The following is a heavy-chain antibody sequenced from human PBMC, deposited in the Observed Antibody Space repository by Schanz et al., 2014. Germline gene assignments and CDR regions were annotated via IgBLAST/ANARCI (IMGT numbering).Heavy chain of an antibody. CDR1: GYSFTEYF. D-gene: IGHD2-2*01. CDR3: ARELCSSTTCYVRYDP. J-gene: IGHJ5*02. CDR2: INPNSGET. Sequence: QVQLVQSGPAVKKPGASMKVSCLASGYSFTEYFLHWVRQAPGQGLEWMGWINPNSGETNYEQKFKGRVTLTSDTSISTAFMELSGLTSDDTAVYYCARELCSSTTCYVRYDPWGQGTLVTVSS. V-gene: IGHV1-2*02.